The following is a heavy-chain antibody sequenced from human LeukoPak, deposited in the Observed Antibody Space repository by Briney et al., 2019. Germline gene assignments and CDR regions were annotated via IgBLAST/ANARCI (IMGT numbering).Heavy chain of an antibody. CDR3: ARCGVVVIGYDY. D-gene: IGHD3-22*01. CDR1: GYTFTSYY. CDR2: ISPSGGST. Sequence: ASVKVSCKASGYTFTSYYMHWVRQAPGQGLEWMGIISPSGGSTSYAQKFQGRVTMTRDTSTSTVYMELSSLRSEDTAVYYCARCGVVVIGYDYWGQGTLVTVSS. V-gene: IGHV1-46*01. J-gene: IGHJ4*02.